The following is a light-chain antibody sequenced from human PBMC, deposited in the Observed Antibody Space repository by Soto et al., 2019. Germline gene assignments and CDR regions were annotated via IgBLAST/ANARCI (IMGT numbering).Light chain of an antibody. J-gene: IGLJ1*01. Sequence: QSVLTQPPPVSEAPRQRVTISCSGSSSNIGNNAVNWYQQLPGKAPKLLMFYDNLLPSGVSDRFSGSKSGTSASLAISGLQSEDEADYYCAAWDDSMNGYVFGTGTKGTAL. V-gene: IGLV1-36*01. CDR1: SSNIGNNA. CDR3: AAWDDSMNGYV. CDR2: YDN.